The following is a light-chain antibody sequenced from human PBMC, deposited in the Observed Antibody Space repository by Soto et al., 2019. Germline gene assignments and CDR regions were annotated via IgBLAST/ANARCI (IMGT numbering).Light chain of an antibody. CDR1: QSVSSSY. V-gene: IGKV3-20*01. CDR3: QQYGSSRT. J-gene: IGKJ1*01. CDR2: GAS. Sequence: EFVLTQSPGTLCLSPGERATLSCRASQSVSSSYLAWYQQKPGQAPRLLIYGASSRATGIPDRFSGSGSGTDFTLTISRLEPEDFAVYYCQQYGSSRTFGQGTKVDIK.